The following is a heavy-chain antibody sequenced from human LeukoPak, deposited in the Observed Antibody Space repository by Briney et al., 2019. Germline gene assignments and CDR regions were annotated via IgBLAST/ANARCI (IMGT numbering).Heavy chain of an antibody. Sequence: AETLSLTCTVSGGSISIRRDSWGSSPRPRGEGLEWLGPSYDRSSPYYIPSLKTRVTTSVDTSKNQFSLKLSSVTADGTAVYYCARSPVGYDSSGYLYFYFDYWGQGTLVTVSS. CDR1: GGSISIRRDS. CDR3: ARSPVGYDSSGYLYFYFDY. V-gene: IGHV4-39*07. J-gene: IGHJ4*02. CDR2: SYDRSSP. D-gene: IGHD3-22*01.